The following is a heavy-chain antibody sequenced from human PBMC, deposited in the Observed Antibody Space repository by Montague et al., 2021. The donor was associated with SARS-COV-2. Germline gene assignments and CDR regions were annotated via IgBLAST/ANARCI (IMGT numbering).Heavy chain of an antibody. CDR2: IDWDDDK. CDR1: GFSLSTSGVG. J-gene: IGHJ4*02. D-gene: IGHD3-9*01. Sequence: PALVKPTQTLTLTCTFSGFSLSTSGVGVGWIRQPPGKALEWLARIDWDDDKYYSTSLKTRLTISKDTSKNQVVLTMTNMDPVDTATYYCARIRYDILTGYQTLFDYWGQGTLVTVSP. V-gene: IGHV2-70*11. CDR3: ARIRYDILTGYQTLFDY.